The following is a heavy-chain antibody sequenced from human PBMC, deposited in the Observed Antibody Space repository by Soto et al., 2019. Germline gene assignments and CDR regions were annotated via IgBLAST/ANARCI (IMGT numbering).Heavy chain of an antibody. CDR2: ISGSGGST. D-gene: IGHD6-13*01. V-gene: IGHV3-23*01. Sequence: GGSLRLSCAASGFTFSSYAMSWVRQAPGKGLEWVSAISGSGGSTYYADSVKGRFTISRDNSKNTLYLQMNSLRAEETAVYYCAKVKEMGRQQLDPLSLEVQTHVGIGHRNYFDYWGQGTLVTVSS. CDR1: GFTFSSYA. J-gene: IGHJ4*02. CDR3: AKVKEMGRQQLDPLSLEVQTHVGIGHRNYFDY.